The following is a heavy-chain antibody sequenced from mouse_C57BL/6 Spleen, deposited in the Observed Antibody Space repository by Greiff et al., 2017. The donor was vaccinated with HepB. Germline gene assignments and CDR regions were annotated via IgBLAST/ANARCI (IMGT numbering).Heavy chain of an antibody. CDR1: GFTFSDYY. Sequence: EVKLMESGGGLVQPGGSLKLSCAASGFTFSDYYMYWVRQTPEKRLEWVAYISNGGGSTYYPDTVKGRFTISRDNAKNTLYLQMSRLKSEDTAMYYCARVYSNYVWYFDVWGTGTTVTVSS. CDR3: ARVYSNYVWYFDV. D-gene: IGHD2-5*01. J-gene: IGHJ1*03. V-gene: IGHV5-12*01. CDR2: ISNGGGST.